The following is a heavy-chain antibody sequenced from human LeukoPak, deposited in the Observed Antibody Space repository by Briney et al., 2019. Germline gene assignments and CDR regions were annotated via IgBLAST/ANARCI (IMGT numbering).Heavy chain of an antibody. Sequence: VASVKVSCKASGYTFTGYYMHWVRQAPGQGLEWMGWINPNSGGTNYAQKFQGRVTMTRDTSISTAYMELSRLRSDDTAVYYCARESTYGSGSLNWFDPWGQGTLVTVSS. J-gene: IGHJ5*02. CDR2: INPNSGGT. D-gene: IGHD3-10*01. V-gene: IGHV1-2*02. CDR3: ARESTYGSGSLNWFDP. CDR1: GYTFTGYY.